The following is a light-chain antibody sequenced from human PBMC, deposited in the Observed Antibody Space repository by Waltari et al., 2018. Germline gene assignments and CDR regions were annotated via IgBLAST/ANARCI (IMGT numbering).Light chain of an antibody. V-gene: IGLV2-23*02. CDR1: TSDIGRHNI. J-gene: IGLJ3*02. CDR3: CSYAGSTTWV. CDR2: DVN. Sequence: QSALTQPASMSGSPGQSITVSCTGATSDIGRHNIVPWYQQHPGKAPKLILYDVNRRPSGVSDRFSGSKSGITASLTISGLQAEDEADYYCCSYAGSTTWVFGGGTKLTVL.